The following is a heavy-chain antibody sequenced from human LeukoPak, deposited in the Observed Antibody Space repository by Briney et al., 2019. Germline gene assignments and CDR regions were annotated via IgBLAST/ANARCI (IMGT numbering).Heavy chain of an antibody. CDR1: GFTFGDHA. V-gene: IGHV3-49*04. CDR2: IRSKAYRGTT. J-gene: IGHJ6*02. Sequence: PGRSLRLSCSGSGFTFGDHAMSWVRQAPGKGLEGVGFIRSKAYRGTTEYAASVKGRFSISRDDSASIAYLQMNSLKTEDTAVYYCARGPIQLWIHNAMDVWGQGTTVTVSS. CDR3: ARGPIQLWIHNAMDV. D-gene: IGHD5-24*01.